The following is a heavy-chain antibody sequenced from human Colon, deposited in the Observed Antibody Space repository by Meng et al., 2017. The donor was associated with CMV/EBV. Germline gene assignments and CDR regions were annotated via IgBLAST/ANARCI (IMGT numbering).Heavy chain of an antibody. CDR1: GYTFPANH. D-gene: IGHD6-13*01. V-gene: IGHV1-2*02. J-gene: IGHJ4*02. CDR3: VRESWYFDF. Sequence: QLEHAGTQMKKPASSAKVSCKTAGYTFPANHLRWVRQAPGKVLEWMGLIYPQDGGTYFAQKFQDRVTLTRDTSITTADMELSGMTYDDTAIYYCVRESWYFDFWGEGTLVTVSS. CDR2: IYPQDGGT.